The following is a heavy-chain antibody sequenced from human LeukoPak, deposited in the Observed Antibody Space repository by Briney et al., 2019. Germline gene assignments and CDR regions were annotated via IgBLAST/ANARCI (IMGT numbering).Heavy chain of an antibody. CDR1: GFTFSNAW. Sequence: GGSLRLSCAASGFTFSNAWMSWVRQAPGKGLEWVGRIKSKTDGGTTDYAAPVKGRFTISRDDSKNTLYLQMNSLKTEDTAVYYCTTGVPAAGTGFDYWGQGTLVTVSS. CDR2: IKSKTDGGTT. CDR3: TTGVPAAGTGFDY. V-gene: IGHV3-15*01. D-gene: IGHD6-19*01. J-gene: IGHJ4*02.